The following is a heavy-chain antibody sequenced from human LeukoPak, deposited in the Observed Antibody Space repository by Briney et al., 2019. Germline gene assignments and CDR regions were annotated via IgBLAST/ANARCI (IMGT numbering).Heavy chain of an antibody. CDR1: GFSFSSYS. CDR3: ARVDFFWWFDP. J-gene: IGHJ5*02. Sequence: PGGSLRLSCAASGFSFSSYSMNWVRQAPGKGLEWVSSISSSSSDIFQADSMKGRFTISRDNSKNTLYLQMNSLRAEDTAVYYCARVDFFWWFDPWGQGTLVTVSS. V-gene: IGHV3-21*04. CDR2: ISSSSSDI.